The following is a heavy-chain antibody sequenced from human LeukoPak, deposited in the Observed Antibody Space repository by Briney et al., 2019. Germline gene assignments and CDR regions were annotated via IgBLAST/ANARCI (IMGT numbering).Heavy chain of an antibody. Sequence: GESLKISCKGSGYSFSTYWIGWVRQVPGKGLEWMGIIYPGDSDTRYSPSFQGQVTISADKSISTAYLQWSSLKASDTAMYYCARQEADYYGSGSYDYWGQGTLVTVSS. CDR1: GYSFSTYW. D-gene: IGHD3-10*01. V-gene: IGHV5-51*01. CDR3: ARQEADYYGSGSYDY. CDR2: IYPGDSDT. J-gene: IGHJ4*02.